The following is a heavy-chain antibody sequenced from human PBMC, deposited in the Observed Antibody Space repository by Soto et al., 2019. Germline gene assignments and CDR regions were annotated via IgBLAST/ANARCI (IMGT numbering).Heavy chain of an antibody. Sequence: GGSLRLSCAASGFGFSEYSMTWVRQAPGKGLQWVSAISGDTATTHYADSVKGRFTISRDNSRDTLYLQMNSLRVEDTAIYYCAKPLQQWLLPGPAVHVCGPGTSVTLFS. CDR3: AKPLQQWLLPGPAVHV. CDR2: ISGDTATT. J-gene: IGHJ6*02. V-gene: IGHV3-23*01. CDR1: GFGFSEYS. D-gene: IGHD6-19*01.